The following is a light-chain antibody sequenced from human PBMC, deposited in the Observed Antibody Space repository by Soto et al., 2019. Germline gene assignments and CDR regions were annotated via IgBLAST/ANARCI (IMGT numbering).Light chain of an antibody. CDR3: QQYYNWPPYT. J-gene: IGKJ2*01. CDR2: GAS. V-gene: IGKV3-15*01. CDR1: QRVSSN. Sequence: EIVMTQSPATLSVSPGERATLSCRASQRVSSNLAWYQQKPGQAPRLLIYGASTRATAIPTRFSGSGSGTEFTLTISSLQSEDFAVYYCQQYYNWPPYTFGQGTKLEIK.